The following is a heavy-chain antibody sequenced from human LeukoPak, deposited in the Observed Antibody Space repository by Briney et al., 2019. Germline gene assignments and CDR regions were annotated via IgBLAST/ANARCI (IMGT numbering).Heavy chain of an antibody. Sequence: GGSLRLSCAASGFTFSSNSMNWVRQAPGKGLEWVSSISDRTGRTYYADSVKGRFIISRDNAKDTLFLQMNSLRADDTAIYYCAKPSYGDPLDSFDVWGQGTMVTVSS. CDR1: GFTFSSNS. D-gene: IGHD4-17*01. CDR3: AKPSYGDPLDSFDV. J-gene: IGHJ3*01. CDR2: ISDRTGRT. V-gene: IGHV3-23*01.